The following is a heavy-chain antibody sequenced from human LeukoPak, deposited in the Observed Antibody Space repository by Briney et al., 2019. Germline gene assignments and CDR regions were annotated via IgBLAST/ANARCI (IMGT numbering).Heavy chain of an antibody. CDR2: IIPILGIA. V-gene: IGHV1-69*04. J-gene: IGHJ4*02. CDR3: ARAPFGGPSPFDY. CDR1: GGTFSSYA. D-gene: IGHD2-15*01. Sequence: SVKVSCKASGGTFSSYAISWVRQAPGQGLEWMGRIIPILGIANYAQKFQGRVTITADKSTSTAYMELSSLRSEDTAVYYCARAPFGGPSPFDYWGQGTLVTVSS.